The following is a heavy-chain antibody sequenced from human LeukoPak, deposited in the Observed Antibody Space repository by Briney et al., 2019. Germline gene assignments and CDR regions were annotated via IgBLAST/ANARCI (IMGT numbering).Heavy chain of an antibody. J-gene: IGHJ3*02. CDR1: GFTFSTYS. Sequence: GGSLRLSCAASGFTFSTYSMNWVRQAPGKGLEWVSYISGSSSAIYYADSVKGRFTISRDNAKNSLYLQMNSLRAEDTAVYYCARFHEHSHAFDIWGQGTMVTVSS. D-gene: IGHD3-3*02. V-gene: IGHV3-48*04. CDR2: ISGSSSAI. CDR3: ARFHEHSHAFDI.